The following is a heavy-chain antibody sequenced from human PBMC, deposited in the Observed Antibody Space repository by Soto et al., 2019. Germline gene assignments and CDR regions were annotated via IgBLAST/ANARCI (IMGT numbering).Heavy chain of an antibody. CDR3: AKGRTFFDF. CDR2: ISDGDGAT. V-gene: IGHV3-23*01. Sequence: EVHLLESGGGLVQPGGSLRLSCAASGFAVSDYAMTWVRQAPGKGLEWVSDISDGDGATHYADSVKGRFTISRDDSKNTLYLQMDSLRAEDAAVYYCAKGRTFFDFWGQGTLVTVSS. CDR1: GFAVSDYA. J-gene: IGHJ4*02. D-gene: IGHD3-16*01.